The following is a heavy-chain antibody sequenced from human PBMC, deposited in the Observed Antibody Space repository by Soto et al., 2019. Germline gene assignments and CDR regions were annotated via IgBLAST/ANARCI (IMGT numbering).Heavy chain of an antibody. Sequence: SETLSLTCSVSGDSISTDDYFWAWIRQPPGQALEYIGYIYKSTTTYYNPSFESRVAISLDTSKSQFSLNVTSVTAADTAVYFCARGRYCLTGRCFPNWFDSWGQGTLVTVSS. CDR2: IYKSTTT. CDR1: GDSISTDDYF. J-gene: IGHJ5*01. V-gene: IGHV4-30-4*08. D-gene: IGHD2-15*01. CDR3: ARGRYCLTGRCFPNWFDS.